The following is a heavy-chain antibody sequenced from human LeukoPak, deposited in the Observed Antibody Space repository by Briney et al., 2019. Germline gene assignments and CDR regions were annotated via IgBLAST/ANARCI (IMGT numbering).Heavy chain of an antibody. CDR2: IWYNGSNK. D-gene: IGHD3-22*01. J-gene: IGHJ4*02. CDR1: GFTFSRNA. V-gene: IGHV3-33*08. Sequence: PGRSLRLSCAASGFTFSRNAMHWVRQAPGKGLEWVAVIWYNGSNKYYAGSVKGRFTISRDNSKNILYLQMNSLGAEDTAVYFCARGIYYDSSGSPWGYYFDYWGQGALVTVSS. CDR3: ARGIYYDSSGSPWGYYFDY.